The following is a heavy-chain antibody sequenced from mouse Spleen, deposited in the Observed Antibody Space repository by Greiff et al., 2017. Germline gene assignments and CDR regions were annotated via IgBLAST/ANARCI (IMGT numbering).Heavy chain of an antibody. J-gene: IGHJ4*01. D-gene: IGHD1-1*01. CDR3: ASLLHYYAMDY. CDR2: IRNKANGYTT. Sequence: EVMLVESGGGLVQPGGSLSLSCAASGFTFTDYYMSWVRQPPGKALEWLGFIRNKANGYTTEYSASVKGRFTISRDNSQSILYLQMNALRAEDSATYYCASLLHYYAMDYWGQGTSVTVSS. CDR1: GFTFTDYY. V-gene: IGHV7-3*01.